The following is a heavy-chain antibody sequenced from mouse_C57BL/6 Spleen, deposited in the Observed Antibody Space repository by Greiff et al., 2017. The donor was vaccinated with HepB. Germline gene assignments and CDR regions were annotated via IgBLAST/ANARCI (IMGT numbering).Heavy chain of an antibody. CDR2: IHPNSGST. Sequence: QVQLKESGAELVKPGASVKLSCKASGYTFTSYWMHWVKQRPGQGLEWIGMIHPNSGSTNYNEKFKSKATLTVDKSSSTAYMQLSSLTSEDSAVYYCARSGYDYDRGFDYWGQGTTLTDSS. CDR3: ARSGYDYDRGFDY. J-gene: IGHJ2*01. D-gene: IGHD2-4*01. V-gene: IGHV1-64*01. CDR1: GYTFTSYW.